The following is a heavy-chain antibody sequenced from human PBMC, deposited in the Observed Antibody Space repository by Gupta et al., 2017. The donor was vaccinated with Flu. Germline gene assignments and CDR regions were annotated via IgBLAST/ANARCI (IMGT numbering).Heavy chain of an antibody. CDR1: GFILSNYW. Sequence: EVQLVEPGGNLVQPGGSVRLSCTTSGFILSNYWMSWVRQAPGKGLEWVANIKQDGSERSYVDSVRGRFTISRDNARNSLYLQLSSLRPEDTAVYYCARGPSYHRPCGSAASCYWPFDSWGQGTLVTVSS. J-gene: IGHJ4*02. V-gene: IGHV3-7*01. CDR2: IKQDGSER. D-gene: IGHD2-15*01. CDR3: ARGPSYHRPCGSAASCYWPFDS.